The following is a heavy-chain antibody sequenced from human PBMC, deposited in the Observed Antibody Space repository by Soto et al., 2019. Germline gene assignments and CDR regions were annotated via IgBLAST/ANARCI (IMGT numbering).Heavy chain of an antibody. Sequence: SETLSLTCAVSSGSISSSNWWSWVRQPPGKGLEWIGEIYHSGSTNYNPSLKSRVTISVDKSKNQFSLKLSSVTAADTAVYYCARGFSEGDNWFDPWGQGTLVTVSS. CDR1: SGSISSSNW. CDR3: ARGFSEGDNWFDP. V-gene: IGHV4-4*02. D-gene: IGHD1-26*01. J-gene: IGHJ5*02. CDR2: IYHSGST.